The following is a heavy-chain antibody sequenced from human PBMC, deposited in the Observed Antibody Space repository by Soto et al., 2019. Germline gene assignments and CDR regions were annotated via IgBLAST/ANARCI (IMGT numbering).Heavy chain of an antibody. CDR1: GFSSASFA. V-gene: IGHV3-23*01. CDR2: IVGSDAKT. Sequence: AGSLRLACTTSGFSSASFALTWVRQAPGQGLEWVATIVGSDAKTHYADSVKGRFSISRDTSRNTVYLQMNNLRADDTAIYYSAKWTDLDFWGQGTRVTVSS. J-gene: IGHJ4*02. CDR3: AKWTDLDF. D-gene: IGHD5-12*01.